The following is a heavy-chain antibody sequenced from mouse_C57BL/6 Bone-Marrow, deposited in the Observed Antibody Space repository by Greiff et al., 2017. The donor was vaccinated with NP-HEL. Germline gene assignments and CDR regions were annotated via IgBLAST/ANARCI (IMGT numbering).Heavy chain of an antibody. CDR1: GYTFTDHT. CDR3: AVSILYYYGSSPYYFDY. Sequence: VKLVESDAELVKPGASVKISCKVSGYTFTDHTIHWMKQRPEQGLEWIGYIYPRDGSTKYNEKFKGKATLTADKSSSTAYMQLNSLTSEDSAVYFCAVSILYYYGSSPYYFDYWGQGTTLTVSS. D-gene: IGHD1-1*01. CDR2: IYPRDGST. V-gene: IGHV1-78*01. J-gene: IGHJ2*01.